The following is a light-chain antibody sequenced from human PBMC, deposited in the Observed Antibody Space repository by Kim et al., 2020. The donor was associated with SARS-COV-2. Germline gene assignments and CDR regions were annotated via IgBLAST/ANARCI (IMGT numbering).Light chain of an antibody. J-gene: IGLJ3*02. V-gene: IGLV3-1*01. CDR3: QAWDSSTVWV. CDR2: QDS. CDR1: KLGDKY. Sequence: SYELTQPPSVSVSPGQTASITCSGDKLGDKYACWYQQKPGQSPVVVIYQDSKRPSGIPERFSGPNSGNTATLTISGTQAMDEADYYCQAWDSSTVWVFGGGTQLTVL.